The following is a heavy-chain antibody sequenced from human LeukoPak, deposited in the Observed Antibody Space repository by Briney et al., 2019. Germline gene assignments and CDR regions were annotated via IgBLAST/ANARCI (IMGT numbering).Heavy chain of an antibody. CDR3: ARHKRLDP. CDR2: IYYSGST. J-gene: IGHJ5*02. Sequence: SETLSLTCTVSGDSINNYIWTWIRQPPGKGLEWIGCIYYSGSTNYNPSLKTRVTISLDRSKNQFSLNLSSVTAADTAVYYCARHKRLDPWGQGTLVTVSS. V-gene: IGHV4-59*01. CDR1: GDSINNYI.